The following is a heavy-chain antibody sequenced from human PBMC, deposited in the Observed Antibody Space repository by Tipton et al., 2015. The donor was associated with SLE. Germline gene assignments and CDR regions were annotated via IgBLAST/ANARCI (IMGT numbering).Heavy chain of an antibody. CDR2: IYTSGST. CDR3: AREPKLYYYDSSGYPRVAFDY. D-gene: IGHD3-22*01. V-gene: IGHV4-61*02. Sequence: TLSLTCAVYGGSISSGSYYWSWIRQPAGKGLEWIGRIYTSGSTNYNPSLKSRVTISVDTSKNQFSLKLSSVTAADTAVYYCAREPKLYYYDSSGYPRVAFDYWGQGTLVTVSS. CDR1: GGSISSGSYY. J-gene: IGHJ4*02.